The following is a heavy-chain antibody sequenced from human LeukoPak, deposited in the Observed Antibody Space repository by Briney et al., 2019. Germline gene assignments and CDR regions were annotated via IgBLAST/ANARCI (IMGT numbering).Heavy chain of an antibody. J-gene: IGHJ3*02. CDR2: ISYDGSNK. CDR3: AKDLHPVVTAIGAFDI. CDR1: GFIFSSYW. Sequence: GGSLRLSCAASGFIFSSYWMIWVCQAPGKGLEWVAVISYDGSNKYYADSVKGRFTISRDNSKNTLYLQMNSLRAEDTAVYYCAKDLHPVVTAIGAFDIWGQGTMVTVSS. V-gene: IGHV3-30*18. D-gene: IGHD2-21*02.